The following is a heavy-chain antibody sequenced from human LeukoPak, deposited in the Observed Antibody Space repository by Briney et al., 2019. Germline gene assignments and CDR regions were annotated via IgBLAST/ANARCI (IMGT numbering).Heavy chain of an antibody. Sequence: GGSLRLSCAASGFTFSSYAMSWVRQAPGKGLEWVSAISGSGGSTYYADSVKGRFTISRDNSKNTLYLQMNSLRAEDTAVYYCAKEGWTETPSELGFDPWGQGTLVTVSS. CDR3: AKEGWTETPSELGFDP. CDR1: GFTFSSYA. J-gene: IGHJ5*02. D-gene: IGHD6-19*01. CDR2: ISGSGGST. V-gene: IGHV3-23*01.